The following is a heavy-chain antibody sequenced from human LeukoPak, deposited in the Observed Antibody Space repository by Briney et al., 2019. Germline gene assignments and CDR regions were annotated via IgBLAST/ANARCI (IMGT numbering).Heavy chain of an antibody. Sequence: SETLSLTCTVSGGSISSYYWSWIRQPPGKGLEWIGYIYYSGSTNYNPSLKSRVTISVDTSKNQFSLKLSSVTAADTALYYCARVVTAWSMDVWGKGTTVTVSS. D-gene: IGHD2-21*02. CDR3: ARVVTAWSMDV. CDR1: GGSISSYY. V-gene: IGHV4-59*01. J-gene: IGHJ6*03. CDR2: IYYSGST.